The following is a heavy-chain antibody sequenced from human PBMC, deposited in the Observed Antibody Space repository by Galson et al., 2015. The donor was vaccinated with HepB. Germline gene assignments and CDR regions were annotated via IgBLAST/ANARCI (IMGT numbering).Heavy chain of an antibody. CDR1: GGTFSSYA. Sequence: SVKVSCKASGGTFSSYAISWVRQAPGQGLEWMGGIIPIFGTANYAQKFQGRVTITADKSTSTAYMELSSLRSEDTAVYYCARGDFLYGGYVYYYYGMDVWGQGTTVTVSS. J-gene: IGHJ6*02. CDR3: ARGDFLYGGYVYYYYGMDV. D-gene: IGHD5-12*01. CDR2: IIPIFGTA. V-gene: IGHV1-69*06.